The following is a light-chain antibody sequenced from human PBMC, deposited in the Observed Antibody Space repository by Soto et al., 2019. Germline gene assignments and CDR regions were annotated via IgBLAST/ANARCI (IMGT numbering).Light chain of an antibody. CDR3: CSYAGRPYV. J-gene: IGLJ1*01. CDR2: EVT. CDR1: SSDVGAYNL. Sequence: QSVLTQPASVSGSPGQSITISCTGTSSDVGAYNLVSWYQVHPGKAPKLMIFEVTKRPSGISNRFSGSKSGNTASLTISGLHPEDEADYFCCSYAGRPYVFGTGTKVTVL. V-gene: IGLV2-23*02.